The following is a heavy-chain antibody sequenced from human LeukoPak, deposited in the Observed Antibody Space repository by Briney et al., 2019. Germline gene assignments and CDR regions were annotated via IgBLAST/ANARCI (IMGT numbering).Heavy chain of an antibody. CDR3: ARDRVRNYDILTGYFDY. D-gene: IGHD3-9*01. V-gene: IGHV1-69*13. CDR1: GGTFSSYA. Sequence: ASVKVSCKASGGTFSSYAISWVRQAPGQGLEWMGGIIPIFGTANYAQKFQGRVTITADESTSTAYMELSSLRSEDTVVYYCARDRVRNYDILTGYFDYWGQGTLVTVSS. CDR2: IIPIFGTA. J-gene: IGHJ4*02.